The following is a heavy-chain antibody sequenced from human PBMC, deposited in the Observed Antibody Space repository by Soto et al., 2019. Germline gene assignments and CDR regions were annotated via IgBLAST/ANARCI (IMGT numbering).Heavy chain of an antibody. V-gene: IGHV3-23*01. Sequence: PGGSLRLSCAASGFTFSSYAMSWVRQAPGKGLEWVSAISGSGGSTYYADSVKGRFTISRDNSKNTLYLQMNSLRAEDTAVYYCAKDPWSNYYDSSGYSGIDAFDIWGQGTMVTVSS. CDR3: AKDPWSNYYDSSGYSGIDAFDI. CDR1: GFTFSSYA. D-gene: IGHD3-22*01. CDR2: ISGSGGST. J-gene: IGHJ3*02.